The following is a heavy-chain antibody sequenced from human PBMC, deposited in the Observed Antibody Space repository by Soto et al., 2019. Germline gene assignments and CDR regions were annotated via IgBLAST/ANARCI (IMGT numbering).Heavy chain of an antibody. CDR1: EFTSLAYA. J-gene: IGHJ4*02. CDR3: AKEILDADNPGSYFDS. D-gene: IGHD3-9*01. CDR2: IGAGADT. Sequence: LRLPSETSEFTSLAYAAHWFRQTSGKRLEWVSGIGAGADTYYSDSVKGRFTFSRDNSRHTLYLNMNSWRAEDLVLYFFAKEILDADNPGSYFDSWGQGTLVSVTS. V-gene: IGHV3-13*04.